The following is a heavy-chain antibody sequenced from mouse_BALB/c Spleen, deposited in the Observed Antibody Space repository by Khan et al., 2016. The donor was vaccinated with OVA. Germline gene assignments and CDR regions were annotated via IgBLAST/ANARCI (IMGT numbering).Heavy chain of an antibody. D-gene: IGHD1-1*01. V-gene: IGHV1-20*02. CDR2: INPHIGET. Sequence: EVQLQQSGPELVKPGASVKISCKASGYSFTGYFINWVMQSHGKSLEWIGRINPHIGETLYNQKFKGKATLTVDESSRTAHMELRSLASEDSAVYYCARKNGSDFDYWGQGTTLTVSS. CDR3: ARKNGSDFDY. CDR1: GYSFTGYF. J-gene: IGHJ2*01.